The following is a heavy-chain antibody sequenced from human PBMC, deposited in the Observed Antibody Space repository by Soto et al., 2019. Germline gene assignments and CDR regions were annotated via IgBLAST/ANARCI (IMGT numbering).Heavy chain of an antibody. Sequence: GGSLRLSCAASGFTFSSYSMNWVRQAPGKGLEWVSYISSSSSTIYYADSVKGRFTISRDNAKNSLYLQMNSLRAEDTAVYYCARDHEGYCSGGSCFIDAFDIWGQGTMVTVSS. CDR3: ARDHEGYCSGGSCFIDAFDI. D-gene: IGHD2-15*01. V-gene: IGHV3-48*04. J-gene: IGHJ3*02. CDR1: GFTFSSYS. CDR2: ISSSSSTI.